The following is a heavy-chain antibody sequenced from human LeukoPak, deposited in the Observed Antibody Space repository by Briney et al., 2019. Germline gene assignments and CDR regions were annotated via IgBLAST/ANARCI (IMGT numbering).Heavy chain of an antibody. CDR3: TTEGLPGSFDY. Sequence: GGSLRLSCAASGFTFSNAWMSWVRQAPGEGLEWVGRIKNKADAGTAEYAAPVKGRFTISRDDSKNTVYLQMNSLETEDTAMYYCTTEGLPGSFDYWGQGTLVTVSS. CDR1: GFTFSNAW. CDR2: IKNKADAGTA. D-gene: IGHD2-21*02. V-gene: IGHV3-15*01. J-gene: IGHJ4*02.